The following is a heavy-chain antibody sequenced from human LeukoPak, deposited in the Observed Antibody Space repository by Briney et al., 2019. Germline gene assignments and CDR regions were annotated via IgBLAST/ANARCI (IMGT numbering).Heavy chain of an antibody. CDR3: AREVDGAFDY. Sequence: ASVKVSCKASGGTFSSYAISWVRQAPGQGLEWMGGIIPIFGTANYAQKFQGRVTITADEATSTAYMELSSLRSEDTAVYYCAREVDGAFDYWGQGTLVTVSS. J-gene: IGHJ4*02. D-gene: IGHD1-26*01. V-gene: IGHV1-69*13. CDR1: GGTFSSYA. CDR2: IIPIFGTA.